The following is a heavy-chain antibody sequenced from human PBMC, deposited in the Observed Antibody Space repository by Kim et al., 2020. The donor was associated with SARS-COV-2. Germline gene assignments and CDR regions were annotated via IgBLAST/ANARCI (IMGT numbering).Heavy chain of an antibody. CDR1: GFTFSSYW. CDR3: ARDQKTDLGTSWNPIPYYYYYGRDV. D-gene: IGHD2-2*01. Sequence: GGSLRLSCAASGFTFSSYWMSWVRQAPGKGLEWVANIKQDGSEKYYVDSVKGRFSISRDNAKNSLYLQMNSLRAEDTAVYYCARDQKTDLGTSWNPIPYYYYYGRDVWGQGTTVTVSS. J-gene: IGHJ6*02. CDR2: IKQDGSEK. V-gene: IGHV3-7*01.